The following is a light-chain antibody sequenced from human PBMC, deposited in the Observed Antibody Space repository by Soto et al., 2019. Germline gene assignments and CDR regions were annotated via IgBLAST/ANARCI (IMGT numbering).Light chain of an antibody. Sequence: QSALTQPRSVSGSPGQSVTFSCTGTSGDIGAYNYVSWYQFHPGKAPTMIIYDVNKRPSGVPDRFSGSKSGNTASLTISWLQAEDEADYYCCSYAHTSRVFGGGTKLTVL. J-gene: IGLJ3*02. V-gene: IGLV2-11*01. CDR3: CSYAHTSRV. CDR2: DVN. CDR1: SGDIGAYNY.